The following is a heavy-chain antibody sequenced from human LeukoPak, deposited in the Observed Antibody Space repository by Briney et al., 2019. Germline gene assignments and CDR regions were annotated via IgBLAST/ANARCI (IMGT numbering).Heavy chain of an antibody. CDR2: IIPIFGTA. J-gene: IGHJ4*02. CDR1: GGTFSSYA. CDR3: ARDLAVAGPFDY. D-gene: IGHD6-19*01. Sequence: ASVKVSCKASGGTFSSYAISWVRQAPGQGLEWMGGIIPIFGTANYAQKFQDRVTITTDESTSTAYMELSSLRSEDTAVYYCARDLAVAGPFDYWGQGTLVTVSS. V-gene: IGHV1-69*05.